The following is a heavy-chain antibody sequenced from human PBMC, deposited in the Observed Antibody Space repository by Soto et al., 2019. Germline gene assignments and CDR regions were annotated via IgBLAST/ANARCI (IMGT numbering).Heavy chain of an antibody. CDR3: ARDASLSGGSGFSYDY. Sequence: ASVKVSCKASGYTFTSYGISWVRQAPGQGLEWMGWISAYNGNTNYAQKLQGRVTMTTDTSTSTAYMELRSLRSDDTAVYYCARDASLSGGSGFSYDYWGQGTLVTVSS. D-gene: IGHD2-15*01. V-gene: IGHV1-18*01. CDR2: ISAYNGNT. CDR1: GYTFTSYG. J-gene: IGHJ4*02.